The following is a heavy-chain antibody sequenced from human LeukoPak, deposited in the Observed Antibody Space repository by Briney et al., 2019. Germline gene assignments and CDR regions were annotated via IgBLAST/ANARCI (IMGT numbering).Heavy chain of an antibody. Sequence: PGGSQRLSCAASGFTFSNYWMQWVRQTPGKGLEWLSRIDGDGTTTNYADSVKGRFTISRDNAKNTLYLQMTSLRAGDAAVYYCARDLLSGFVPCAHWGQGTLVTVSS. CDR1: GFTFSNYW. CDR3: ARDLLSGFVPCAH. V-gene: IGHV3-74*01. J-gene: IGHJ4*02. D-gene: IGHD2/OR15-2a*01. CDR2: IDGDGTTT.